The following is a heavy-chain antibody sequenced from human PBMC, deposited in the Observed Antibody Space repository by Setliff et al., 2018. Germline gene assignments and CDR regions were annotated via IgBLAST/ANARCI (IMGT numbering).Heavy chain of an antibody. CDR2: VRFDGSYK. CDR3: ATGIYDILQRGTDV. J-gene: IGHJ6*02. V-gene: IGHV3-30*02. D-gene: IGHD3-9*01. CDR1: GFVFGTYG. Sequence: GESLKISCAASGFVFGTYGMHWVRQAPGKGLDWVASVRFDGSYKVYADSVKGRFTISRDNSENTLFLQMNSLRVEDTALYYCATGIYDILQRGTDVWGQGTTVTVSS.